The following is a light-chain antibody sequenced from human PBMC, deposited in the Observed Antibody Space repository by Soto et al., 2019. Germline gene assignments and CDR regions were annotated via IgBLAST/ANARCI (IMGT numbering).Light chain of an antibody. CDR3: SSYTSSSTL. CDR1: STDIGGYNY. V-gene: IGLV2-14*03. Sequence: QSALTQPASVSGSPGQSITISCTGTSTDIGGYNYVSWYQQHPGKAPKLIIYDVNYQPSGVSNRFSGSKSGNTVSLTTSWLQAEDEADYYCSSYTSSSTLFGGGTKLTVL. J-gene: IGLJ2*01. CDR2: DVN.